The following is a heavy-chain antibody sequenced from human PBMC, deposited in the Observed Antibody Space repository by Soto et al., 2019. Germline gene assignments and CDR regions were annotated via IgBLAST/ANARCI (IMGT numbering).Heavy chain of an antibody. CDR2: ISYDGSNK. Sequence: QVQLVESGGGVFQPGGSWRLSCAASGFPFGGNGMNWFRQAQGKGREWVAVISYDGSNKYYADSVKGRFTISRDNSKNTLYLQMNSLRAEDTAVYYCAKGQTVTADAFDIWGQGTMVTVSS. J-gene: IGHJ3*02. CDR1: GFPFGGNG. CDR3: AKGQTVTADAFDI. D-gene: IGHD2-21*02. V-gene: IGHV3-30*18.